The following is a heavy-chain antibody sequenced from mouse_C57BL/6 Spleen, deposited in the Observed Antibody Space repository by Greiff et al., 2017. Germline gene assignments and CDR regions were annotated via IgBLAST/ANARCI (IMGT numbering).Heavy chain of an antibody. CDR1: GFTFSSYA. J-gene: IGHJ2*01. D-gene: IGHD2-2*01. CDR2: ISDGGSYT. CDR3: ARGRSTMVTTRLYYFDY. V-gene: IGHV5-4*03. Sequence: EVKVVESGGGLVKPGGSLKLSCAASGFTFSSYAMSWVRQTPEKRLEWVATISDGGSYTYYPDNVKGRFTISRDNAKNNLYLQMSHLKSEDTAMYYCARGRSTMVTTRLYYFDYGGQGTTLTVSS.